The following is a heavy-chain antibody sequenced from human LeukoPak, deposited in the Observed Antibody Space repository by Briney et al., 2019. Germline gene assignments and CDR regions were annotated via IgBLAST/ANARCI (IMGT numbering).Heavy chain of an antibody. D-gene: IGHD3-22*01. CDR2: ITGSDDTT. J-gene: IGHJ4*02. CDR1: GLAFSSVA. V-gene: IGHV3-23*01. CDR3: AKGPQLGSGYHPDY. Sequence: GGSLRLSCALSGLAFSSVAMTWVRQAPGKGPEWVSTITGSDDTTYYADSVKGRFTISRDYSKNTLHLQMNSLRVEDTAIYYCAKGPQLGSGYHPDYWGQGTLVTVSS.